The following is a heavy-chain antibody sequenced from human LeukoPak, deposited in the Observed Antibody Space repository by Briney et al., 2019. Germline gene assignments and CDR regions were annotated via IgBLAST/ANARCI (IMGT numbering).Heavy chain of an antibody. Sequence: GGSLRLSCAASGFTFSSYGMHWVRQAPGKGLEWVAVIWYDGSNKYYADSVKGRFTISRDNSKNTLYLQMNSLRAEDTAVYYCARRAIAAAGGYFDYWGQGTLVTVSS. CDR1: GFTFSSYG. CDR3: ARRAIAAAGGYFDY. D-gene: IGHD6-13*01. V-gene: IGHV3-33*01. CDR2: IWYDGSNK. J-gene: IGHJ4*02.